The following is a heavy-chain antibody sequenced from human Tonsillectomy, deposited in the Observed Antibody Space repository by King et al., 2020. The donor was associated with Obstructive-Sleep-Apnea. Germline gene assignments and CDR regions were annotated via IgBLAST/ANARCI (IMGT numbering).Heavy chain of an antibody. J-gene: IGHJ6*02. CDR1: GFTFSSYA. D-gene: IGHD2-2*01. Sequence: VQLVESGGGVVQPGRSLRLSCAASGFTFSSYAMHWVRQAPGKGLEWVAGISYDGSNKYYADSVKGRFTISREHYKNTLYLQMKSLRAEATAVYYCARGGADIVVVPADSPGRGYYYYYGMDVWGQGTTVTVSS. CDR3: ARGGADIVVVPADSPGRGYYYYYGMDV. V-gene: IGHV3-30-3*01. CDR2: ISYDGSNK.